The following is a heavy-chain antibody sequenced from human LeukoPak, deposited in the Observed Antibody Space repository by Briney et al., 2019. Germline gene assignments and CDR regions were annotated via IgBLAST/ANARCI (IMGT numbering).Heavy chain of an antibody. D-gene: IGHD2-2*02. J-gene: IGHJ4*02. V-gene: IGHV3-33*01. Sequence: GGSLRLSCAASGFTFSSYGMHWVRQAPGKGLEWVAVIWYDGSNKYYADFVKGRFTISRDNSKNTLYLQMNSLTAEGPAVTDCPRGGYCSSTTCYSPGSPLDYWGQETLVTISS. CDR1: GFTFSSYG. CDR3: PRGGYCSSTTCYSPGSPLDY. CDR2: IWYDGSNK.